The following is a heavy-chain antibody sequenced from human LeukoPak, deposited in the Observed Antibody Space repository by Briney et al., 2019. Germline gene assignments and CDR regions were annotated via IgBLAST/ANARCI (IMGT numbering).Heavy chain of an antibody. Sequence: GGSLRLSCAASGFTVSSNYMSWVRQAPGKGLEWVSAISGSGDSTYYADSVKGRFTISRDNSKNTLYLQMNSLRAEDTAVYYCAKDGYVWGSYRPRGYFDYWGQGTLVTVSS. D-gene: IGHD3-16*02. CDR2: ISGSGDST. V-gene: IGHV3-23*01. J-gene: IGHJ4*02. CDR1: GFTVSSNY. CDR3: AKDGYVWGSYRPRGYFDY.